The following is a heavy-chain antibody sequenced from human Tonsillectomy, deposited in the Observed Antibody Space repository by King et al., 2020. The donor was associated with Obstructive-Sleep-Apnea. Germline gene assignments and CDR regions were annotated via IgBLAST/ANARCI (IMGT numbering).Heavy chain of an antibody. V-gene: IGHV3-9*01. Sequence: VQLVESGGGLVQPGRSLRLSCAASGFSFDDYAMHWVRQAPGKGLEWVSGISWNSGNIAYGDSMKGRFTISRDNAKKSLYLQMDSLSAEDTALYYCARAGSNWDDAEYFQYWGKGTLVTVSS. CDR2: ISWNSGNI. CDR3: ARAGSNWDDAEYFQY. D-gene: IGHD1-1*01. CDR1: GFSFDDYA. J-gene: IGHJ1*01.